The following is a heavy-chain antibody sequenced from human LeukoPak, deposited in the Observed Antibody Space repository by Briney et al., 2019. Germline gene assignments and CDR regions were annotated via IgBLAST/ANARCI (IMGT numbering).Heavy chain of an antibody. Sequence: GGSLRLSRAASGFTFSSYGMHWVRQAPGKGLEWVAVISYDGSNKYYADSVKGRFTISRDNSKNTLYLQMNSLRAEDTAVYYCAKAGDSSDYLDYWGQGTLVTVSS. J-gene: IGHJ4*02. CDR2: ISYDGSNK. V-gene: IGHV3-30*18. D-gene: IGHD3-22*01. CDR3: AKAGDSSDYLDY. CDR1: GFTFSSYG.